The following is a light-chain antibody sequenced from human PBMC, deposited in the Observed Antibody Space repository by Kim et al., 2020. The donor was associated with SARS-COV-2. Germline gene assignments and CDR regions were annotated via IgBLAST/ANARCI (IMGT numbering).Light chain of an antibody. CDR3: NSRDSSGIV. CDR1: SLRSYY. V-gene: IGLV3-19*01. CDR2: GKN. Sequence: SVALGPTVRITCQGDSLRSYYASWYQQKPGQAPVLVIYGKNNRPSGIPDRFSGSSSGNTASLTITGAQAEDEADYYCNSRDSSGIVFGGGTQLTVL. J-gene: IGLJ2*01.